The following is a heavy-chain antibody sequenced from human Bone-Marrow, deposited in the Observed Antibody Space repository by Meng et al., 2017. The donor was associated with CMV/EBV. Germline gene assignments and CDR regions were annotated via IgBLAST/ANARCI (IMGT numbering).Heavy chain of an antibody. CDR2: MNPNSGNT. D-gene: IGHD6-13*01. V-gene: IGHV1-8*01. CDR1: GYTFASYD. Sequence: ASVKVSCKASGYTFASYDISWVRQAAGQGLEWMGWMNPNSGNTGYAQKFQGRVTMTRDTSSSTAHMELSRLTSDDTAVYYCARVHIAAAGYYYNGMDVWGQGTTVTVSS. CDR3: ARVHIAAAGYYYNGMDV. J-gene: IGHJ6*02.